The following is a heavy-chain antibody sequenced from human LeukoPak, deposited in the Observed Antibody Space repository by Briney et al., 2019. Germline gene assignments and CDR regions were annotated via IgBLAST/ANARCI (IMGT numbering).Heavy chain of an antibody. D-gene: IGHD5-24*01. Sequence: SETLSLTCTVSGGSISSYYWSWIRQPPGKGLEWIGYIYYSGSTNYNPSLKSRVTISVDTSKNQFSLKLSSVTAADTAVYYCARLDGYNSAPFDYWGQGTLVTVSS. CDR1: GGSISSYY. J-gene: IGHJ4*02. V-gene: IGHV4-59*08. CDR2: IYYSGST. CDR3: ARLDGYNSAPFDY.